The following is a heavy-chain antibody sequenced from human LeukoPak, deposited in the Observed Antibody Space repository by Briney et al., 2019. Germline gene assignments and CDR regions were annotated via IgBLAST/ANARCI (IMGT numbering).Heavy chain of an antibody. J-gene: IGHJ6*02. CDR3: AKDIYSSSIYGMDV. Sequence: GGSLRLSCATSGFTFYNYAMHWVRQAPGKGLEWVSGISWNSGSIGYADSVKGRFTISRDNAKNSLHLQMNSLRAEDTALYYCAKDIYSSSIYGMDVWGQGTTVTVSS. D-gene: IGHD4-11*01. V-gene: IGHV3-9*01. CDR2: ISWNSGSI. CDR1: GFTFYNYA.